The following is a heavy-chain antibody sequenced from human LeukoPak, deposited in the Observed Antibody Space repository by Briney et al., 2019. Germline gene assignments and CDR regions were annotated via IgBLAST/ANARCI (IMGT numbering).Heavy chain of an antibody. Sequence: ASAKVSCKASGYTFTSYGISWVRQAPGQGLEWMGWISAYNGNTNYAQKLQGRVTMTTDTSTSTAYMELRSLRSDDTAVYYCARALLGYCSSTSCPTNWFDPWGQGTLVTVSS. V-gene: IGHV1-18*01. D-gene: IGHD2-2*01. CDR3: ARALLGYCSSTSCPTNWFDP. J-gene: IGHJ5*02. CDR1: GYTFTSYG. CDR2: ISAYNGNT.